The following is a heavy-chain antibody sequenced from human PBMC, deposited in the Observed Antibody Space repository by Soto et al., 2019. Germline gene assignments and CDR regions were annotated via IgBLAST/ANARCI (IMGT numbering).Heavy chain of an antibody. CDR3: ANGGKGWLRLGYFQP. V-gene: IGHV1-69*01. CDR2: GTPIFGTP. D-gene: IGHD5-12*01. J-gene: IGHJ1*01. CDR1: GGTFSSYV. Sequence: QVQLVQSGAEVKKPGSSVKVSCEASGGTFSSYVISWARQPRGHGLEGMRGGTPIFGTPHDAQEFQGRVTIIADESTSTAYMELSSLRSEDTAVYYCANGGKGWLRLGYFQPWGQGNLVTVSS.